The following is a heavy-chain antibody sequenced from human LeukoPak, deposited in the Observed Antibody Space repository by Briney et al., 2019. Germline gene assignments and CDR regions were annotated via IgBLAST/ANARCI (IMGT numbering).Heavy chain of an antibody. V-gene: IGHV3-74*01. J-gene: IGHJ4*02. D-gene: IGHD6-13*01. CDR2: INSDGTTT. CDR3: ARGYYSGSRIDY. Sequence: GGSLRLSCAASASTFSSYWMHWVRQGPGKGLMWVARINSDGTTTNYADSVKGRFTISRDNARNTLYLQVNSLTADDTAVYYCARGYYSGSRIDYWGQGTLVTVSS. CDR1: ASTFSSYW.